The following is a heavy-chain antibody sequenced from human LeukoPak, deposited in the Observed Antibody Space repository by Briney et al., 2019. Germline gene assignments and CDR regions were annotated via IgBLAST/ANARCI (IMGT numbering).Heavy chain of an antibody. D-gene: IGHD2-2*01. Sequence: GGSLRLSCAASTFTFSSYAMSWVRQAPGKGLEWVSVISGSDSGGTTYYADSAKGRFTISRDNAKNTLYLEMNSLRAEDTAVYYCASRPGADIGPLDYWGQGALVTVSS. CDR1: TFTFSSYA. V-gene: IGHV3-23*01. J-gene: IGHJ4*02. CDR2: ISGSDSGGTT. CDR3: ASRPGADIGPLDY.